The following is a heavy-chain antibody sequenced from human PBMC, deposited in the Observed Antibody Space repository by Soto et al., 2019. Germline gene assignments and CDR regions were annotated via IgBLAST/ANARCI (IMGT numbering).Heavy chain of an antibody. J-gene: IGHJ6*02. CDR1: GGSISSYY. Sequence: PSDTLSLTCTVSGGSISSYYWSWIRQPPGKGLEWIGYIYYSGSTNYNPSLKSRVTISVDTSKNQFSLKLSSVTAADTAVYYCARTSGGNYYYGMDVWGQGTTVTVSS. D-gene: IGHD2-8*02. CDR3: ARTSGGNYYYGMDV. V-gene: IGHV4-59*07. CDR2: IYYSGST.